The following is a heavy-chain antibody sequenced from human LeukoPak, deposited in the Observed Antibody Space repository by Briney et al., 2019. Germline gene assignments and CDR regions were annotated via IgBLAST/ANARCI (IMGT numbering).Heavy chain of an antibody. J-gene: IGHJ4*02. CDR3: VSNPSYSSSWSIDS. V-gene: IGHV4-39*01. CDR2: IYYSGST. CDR1: RGSISSSSYY. D-gene: IGHD6-13*01. Sequence: SETLSLTCTVSRGSISSSSYYWGWIRQPPGKGLEWIGSIYYSGSTYYNPSLKSRVTISVDTSKNQFSLRLSSVTAADTAVYYCVSNPSYSSSWSIDSWGQGTLVTVSS.